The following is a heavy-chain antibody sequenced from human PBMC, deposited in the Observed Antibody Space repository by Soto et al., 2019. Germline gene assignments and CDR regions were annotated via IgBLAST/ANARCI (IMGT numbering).Heavy chain of an antibody. CDR1: SGSICSSDYY. CDR3: ARPDYYYGMDV. Sequence: PSETLSLSCTVSSGSICSSDYYWAWIRQPPGKGLEWIGSINYSGNTYYNPSLKSRVTISADTSNNQFSLKLSSVTAADTALYYCARPDYYYGMDVWGQGTTVTVSS. CDR2: INYSGNT. J-gene: IGHJ6*02. V-gene: IGHV4-39*01.